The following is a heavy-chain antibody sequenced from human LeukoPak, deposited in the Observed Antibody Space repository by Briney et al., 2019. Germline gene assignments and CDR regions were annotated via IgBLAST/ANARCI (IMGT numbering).Heavy chain of an antibody. CDR3: ARAYITMAVWGIWFDP. CDR1: GGSISSSNYY. D-gene: IGHD3-10*01. J-gene: IGHJ5*02. CDR2: IYSRGST. V-gene: IGHV4-39*07. Sequence: SETLSLTCIVSGGSISSSNYYWGWIRQSPGKGLEWIGSIYSRGSTYYNPSLKSRVIVSSDMSKNQFSLMLNSVTAADTAVYYCARAYITMAVWGIWFDPWGQGTLVTVSS.